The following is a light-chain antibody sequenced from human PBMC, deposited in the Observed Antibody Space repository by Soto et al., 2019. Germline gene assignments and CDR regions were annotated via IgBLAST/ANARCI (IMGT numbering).Light chain of an antibody. CDR3: ASYTSSSTPLI. V-gene: IGLV2-14*01. Sequence: QSVLTQPASVSGSPGQSITISCTGTSSDVGGYKYVSWYQQHPDKAPKLIIFEVSNRPSGISSRFSGSKSGNTASLTISGLQAEDEADYYCASYTSSSTPLIFGRGTKLTVL. CDR1: SSDVGGYKY. J-gene: IGLJ2*01. CDR2: EVS.